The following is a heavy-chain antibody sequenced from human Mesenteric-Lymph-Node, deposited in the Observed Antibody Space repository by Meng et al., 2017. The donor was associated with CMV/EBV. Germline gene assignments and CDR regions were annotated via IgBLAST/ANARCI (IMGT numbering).Heavy chain of an antibody. Sequence: GGSLRLSCAASGFTFSDYYMSWIRQAPGKGLEWVSYISSSGSTIYYADSVKGRFTISRDNAKNSLYLQMNSLRAEDTAVYYCARDQYYGDYNYYYYYGMDVWGQGTTVTVSS. CDR1: GFTFSDYY. V-gene: IGHV3-11*01. J-gene: IGHJ6*02. CDR3: ARDQYYGDYNYYYYYGMDV. D-gene: IGHD4-17*01. CDR2: ISSSGSTI.